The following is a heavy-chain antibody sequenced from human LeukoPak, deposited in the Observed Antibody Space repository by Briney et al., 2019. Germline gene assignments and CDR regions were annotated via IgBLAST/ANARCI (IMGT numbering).Heavy chain of an antibody. CDR3: AKDKYYHGSGGDFDH. V-gene: IGHV3-30*18. CDR1: GFDFSYYG. CDR2: ISYDGSNQ. D-gene: IGHD3-10*01. J-gene: IGHJ4*02. Sequence: PGRSLRLSCAASGFDFSYYGMHWVRQAPGNGLEWVALISYDGSNQYYADSVKARFTISRDNSKNPVFLKMNSLRREDTAVYYCAKDKYYHGSGGDFDHWGQGTLVTVSS.